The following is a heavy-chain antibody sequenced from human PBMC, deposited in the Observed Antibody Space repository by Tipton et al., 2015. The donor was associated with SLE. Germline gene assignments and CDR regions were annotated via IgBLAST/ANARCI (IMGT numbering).Heavy chain of an antibody. V-gene: IGHV4-59*01. Sequence: TLSLTCTVSGASIRSYYWSWIRQPPGKGLEWIGKIYNSGSTNYNPSLKSRVTMSLDTSKNQFSLKLSSVTAADTAVYYCARDSLSGDNWFDPWGQGTLVTVSS. D-gene: IGHD1-1*01. CDR1: GASIRSYY. CDR3: ARDSLSGDNWFDP. CDR2: IYNSGST. J-gene: IGHJ5*02.